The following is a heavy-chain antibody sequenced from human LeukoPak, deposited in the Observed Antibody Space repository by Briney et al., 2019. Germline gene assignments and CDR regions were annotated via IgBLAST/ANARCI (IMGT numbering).Heavy chain of an antibody. Sequence: PGRSLRLSCAASGFTFSSYGMHWVRQAPGKGLEWVAVIWYDGSNKYYADSVKGRFTISRDNSKNTLYLQMNSLRAEDTAVYYCAKDLPIVVVPAAMGGFDYWGQGTLVTVSS. CDR2: IWYDGSNK. D-gene: IGHD2-2*01. J-gene: IGHJ4*02. CDR3: AKDLPIVVVPAAMGGFDY. V-gene: IGHV3-33*06. CDR1: GFTFSSYG.